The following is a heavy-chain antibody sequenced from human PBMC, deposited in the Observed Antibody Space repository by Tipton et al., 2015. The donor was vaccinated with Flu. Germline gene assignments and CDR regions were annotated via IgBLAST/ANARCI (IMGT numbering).Heavy chain of an antibody. CDR2: INHSGST. D-gene: IGHD5-24*01. J-gene: IGHJ4*02. CDR1: GGSFSGYY. CDR3: ARGTDFGYNSPFDY. V-gene: IGHV4-34*01. Sequence: TLSLTCAVYGGSFSGYYWSWIRQPPGKGLEWIGEINHSGSTNYNPSLKSRVTISVDTSKNQFSLKLSSVTAADTAVYYCARGTDFGYNSPFDYWGQGTLVTVSS.